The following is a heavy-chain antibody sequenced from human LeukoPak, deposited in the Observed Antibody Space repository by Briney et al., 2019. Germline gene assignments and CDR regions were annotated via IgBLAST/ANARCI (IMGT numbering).Heavy chain of an antibody. CDR3: ARAPRITMVRGVIYWFDP. V-gene: IGHV1-8*03. CDR2: MNPNSGNT. J-gene: IGHJ5*02. Sequence: ASVKVSCKASGHTLTSYDINWVRQATGQGLEWMGWMNPNSGNTGYAQKFQGRVTITRNTSISTAYMELSSLRSEDTAVYYCARAPRITMVRGVIYWFDPWGQGTLVTVSS. CDR1: GHTLTSYD. D-gene: IGHD3-10*01.